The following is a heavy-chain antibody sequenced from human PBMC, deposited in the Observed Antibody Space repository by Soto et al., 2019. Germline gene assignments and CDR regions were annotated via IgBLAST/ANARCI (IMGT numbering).Heavy chain of an antibody. Sequence: EVQLVESGGGLVQPGGSLRLSCAASGFTFSSYEMNWVRQAPGKGLEWVSYISSSGSTIYYADSVKGRFTISRDNAKNALYLQMNSLSAENTAVYYCARDAAVGRFDYWGQGTLVTVSS. CDR2: ISSSGSTI. J-gene: IGHJ4*02. V-gene: IGHV3-48*03. CDR1: GFTFSSYE. CDR3: ARDAAVGRFDY. D-gene: IGHD1-26*01.